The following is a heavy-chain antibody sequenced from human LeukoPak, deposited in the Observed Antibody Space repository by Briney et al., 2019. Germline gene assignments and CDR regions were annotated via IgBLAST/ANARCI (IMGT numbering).Heavy chain of an antibody. Sequence: PSETLSLTCTVSGGSISSGDYYWSWIRQPPGKGLEWIGRFYSSVSTNYNPSLKSRVTMSVDRSKNLFSLNLTSVTAADTAVYFCVREKLYSSSWGFQHWGQGALVSVSS. CDR2: FYSSVST. V-gene: IGHV4-61*08. J-gene: IGHJ1*01. CDR1: GGSISSGDYY. CDR3: VREKLYSSSWGFQH. D-gene: IGHD6-13*01.